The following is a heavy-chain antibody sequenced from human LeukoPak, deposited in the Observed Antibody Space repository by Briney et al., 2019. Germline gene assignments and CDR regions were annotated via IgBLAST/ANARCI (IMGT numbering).Heavy chain of an antibody. J-gene: IGHJ4*02. Sequence: GGSLRLSCSASGFTFTNYPMHWVRQAPGKGLEWVSSISSSSSYIYYADSVKGRFTISRDNAKNSLYLQMNSLRAEDTAVYYCARWGSSDSFDYWGQGTLVTVSS. D-gene: IGHD3-22*01. CDR2: ISSSSSYI. V-gene: IGHV3-21*01. CDR1: GFTFTNYP. CDR3: ARWGSSDSFDY.